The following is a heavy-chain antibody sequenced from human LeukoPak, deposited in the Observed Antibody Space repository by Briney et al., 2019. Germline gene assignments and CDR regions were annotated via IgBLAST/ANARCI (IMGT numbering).Heavy chain of an antibody. CDR1: GGTFSSYT. CDR2: IIPILGIA. J-gene: IGHJ5*02. Sequence: GASVKVSCKASGGTFSSYTISWVRQAPGQGLEWMGRIIPILGIANYAQKFQGRVTITADKSTSTAYMELSSLRSEDTAVYYCARDASGYGGSDPWGQGTLVTVSS. CDR3: ARDASGYGGSDP. D-gene: IGHD5-12*01. V-gene: IGHV1-69*04.